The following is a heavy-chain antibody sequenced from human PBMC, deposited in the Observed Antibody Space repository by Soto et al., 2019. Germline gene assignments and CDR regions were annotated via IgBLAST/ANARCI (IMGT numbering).Heavy chain of an antibody. CDR2: IRNDGNDK. Sequence: VGSLRLSCAASGFIFSPYGIHWVRQAPGKGLEWVALIRNDGNDKYYAESVTGRFTISRDNSKNTVYLQMNSLRAEDTALYFCARAPRMAPFDIWGQGTMVTV. J-gene: IGHJ3*02. CDR3: ARAPRMAPFDI. V-gene: IGHV3-33*01. CDR1: GFIFSPYG.